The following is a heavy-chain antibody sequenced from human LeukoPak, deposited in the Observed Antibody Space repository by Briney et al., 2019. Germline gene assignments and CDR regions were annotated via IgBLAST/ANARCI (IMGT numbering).Heavy chain of an antibody. Sequence: PSQTLSLTCTVSGGSISSGGYYWAWIRQHPGKGLEWIGYIYYSGTTYYNPSLESRVAISVDTPKHQFSLSLSSVTAADTAVYYCARAFCSGGTCFYYFDYWGQGTLVTVSS. CDR1: GGSISSGGYY. CDR2: IYYSGTT. J-gene: IGHJ4*02. V-gene: IGHV4-31*03. D-gene: IGHD2-15*01. CDR3: ARAFCSGGTCFYYFDY.